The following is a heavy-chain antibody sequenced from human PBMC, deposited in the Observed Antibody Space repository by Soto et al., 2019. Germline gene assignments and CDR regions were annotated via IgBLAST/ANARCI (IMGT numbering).Heavy chain of an antibody. CDR3: ARDYGGTSGPYYYYYAMDV. D-gene: IGHD4-17*01. Sequence: EVQLVESGGGLVQPGGSLRLSCAASGFTVTNNYMTWVRQAPGKGLEWLSVIYSGGSTYYADSVKGRFTISRDNSKKTRXXQMNSLRAEDTAVYYCARDYGGTSGPYYYYYAMDVWGQGTTVTVSS. J-gene: IGHJ6*02. CDR2: IYSGGST. V-gene: IGHV3-66*01. CDR1: GFTVTNNY.